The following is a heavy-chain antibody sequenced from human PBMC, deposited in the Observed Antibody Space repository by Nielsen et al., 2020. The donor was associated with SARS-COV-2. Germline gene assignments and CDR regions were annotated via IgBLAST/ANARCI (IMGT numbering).Heavy chain of an antibody. D-gene: IGHD6-13*01. Sequence: WARQAPGQGLEWMGWISAYNGNTNYAQKLQGRVTMTTDTSTSTAYMELRSLRSDDTAVYYCARDRSSSYSDYWGQGTLVTVSS. J-gene: IGHJ4*02. CDR2: ISAYNGNT. CDR3: ARDRSSSYSDY. V-gene: IGHV1-18*01.